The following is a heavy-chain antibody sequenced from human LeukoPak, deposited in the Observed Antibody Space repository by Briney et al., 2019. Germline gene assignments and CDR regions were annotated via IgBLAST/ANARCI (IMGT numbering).Heavy chain of an antibody. J-gene: IGHJ4*02. V-gene: IGHV4-4*07. CDR3: ATRIGGGSSYYFDY. D-gene: IGHD6-6*01. CDR2: IDTSGST. Sequence: SETLSLTCTVSGGSIRSYYWSWIRQPPGKGLEWIGRIDTSGSTKYNPSLKSRVTMSVDTSKNQFSLKLGSVTAADTAVYYCATRIGGGSSYYFDYWGQGTLATVSS. CDR1: GGSIRSYY.